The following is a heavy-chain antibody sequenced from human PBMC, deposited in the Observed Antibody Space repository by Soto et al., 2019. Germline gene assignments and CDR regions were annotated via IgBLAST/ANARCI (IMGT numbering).Heavy chain of an antibody. J-gene: IGHJ6*02. CDR1: GGSISSSSYY. CDR2: IYYIGST. V-gene: IGHV4-39*01. CDR3: ATNYAYYYYYGMDV. Sequence: SETLSLTCTVSGGSISSSSYYRGWIRQPPGKGLEWIGSIYYIGSTYYNPSLKSRVTISVDTSKNQFSLKLSSVTAADTAVYYCATNYAYYYYYGMDVWGQGTTVTVSS. D-gene: IGHD4-4*01.